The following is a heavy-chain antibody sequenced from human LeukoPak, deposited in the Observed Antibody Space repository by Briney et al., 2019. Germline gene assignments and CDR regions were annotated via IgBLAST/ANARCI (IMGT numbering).Heavy chain of an antibody. Sequence: PSETLSLTCTVSGGSISSYYWSWIRQPPGKGLEWIGYIFYSGSTNYNPSLKSRVTISVDTSKNQFSLKLSSVTAADTAVYYCERGFYDSSGYSEPFDYWGRGTLVTVSS. V-gene: IGHV4-59*08. CDR2: IFYSGST. D-gene: IGHD3-22*01. J-gene: IGHJ4*02. CDR3: ERGFYDSSGYSEPFDY. CDR1: GGSISSYY.